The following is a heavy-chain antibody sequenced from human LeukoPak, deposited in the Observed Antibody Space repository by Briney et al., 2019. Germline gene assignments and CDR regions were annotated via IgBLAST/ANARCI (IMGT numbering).Heavy chain of an antibody. J-gene: IGHJ6*02. V-gene: IGHV1-2*02. CDR3: AREAYSSSWYYYYYGMDV. Sequence: ASVKVSCKVSGYTLTELSMHWVRQAPGQGLEWMGWINPNSGGTNYAQKFQGRVTMTRDTSISTAYMELSRLRSDDTAVYYCAREAYSSSWYYYYYGMDVWGQGTTVTVSS. D-gene: IGHD6-13*01. CDR2: INPNSGGT. CDR1: GYTLTELS.